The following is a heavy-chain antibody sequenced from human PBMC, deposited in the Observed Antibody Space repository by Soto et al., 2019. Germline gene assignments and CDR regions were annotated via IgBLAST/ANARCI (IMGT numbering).Heavy chain of an antibody. J-gene: IGHJ6*02. CDR2: IKQDGSEK. D-gene: IGHD2-15*01. CDR3: ERDPCKNGYCSRGSSTDGMHV. V-gene: IGHV3-7*01. CDR1: GFTFSSYW. Sequence: GWSLRLSCAASGFTFSSYWMSWVRQAPGKGLEWVANIKQDGSEKYYVDSVKGRFTISRDNAKNSLYLQMNSLRAEDTAVYYWERDPCKNGYCSRGSSTDGMHVCGQGTTVTVS.